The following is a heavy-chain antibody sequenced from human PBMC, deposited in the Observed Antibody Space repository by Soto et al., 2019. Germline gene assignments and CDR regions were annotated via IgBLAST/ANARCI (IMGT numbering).Heavy chain of an antibody. CDR2: ISYDGSNN. CDR3: ARDVGISDEATFYY. V-gene: IGHV3-30-3*01. J-gene: IGHJ4*02. Sequence: QVQLVESGGGVVQPGRSLRLSCAASGFIFSTYAVHWVRQAPGKGLEWVAVISYDGSNNYYADSVKGRFTISRDNSKNTLYLQMNSLRAEDTAVYYCARDVGISDEATFYYWGQGTLVTVSA. D-gene: IGHD7-27*01. CDR1: GFIFSTYA.